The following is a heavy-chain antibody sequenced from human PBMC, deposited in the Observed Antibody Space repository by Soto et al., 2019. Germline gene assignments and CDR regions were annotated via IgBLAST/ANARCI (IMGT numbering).Heavy chain of an antibody. D-gene: IGHD5-12*01. V-gene: IGHV1-2*04. CDR1: GDSFNDYY. J-gene: IGHJ6*03. CDR3: AGKSGGATATLDYFYFYMDV. Sequence: QVQLVQSGAEVRKPGASVTVSCRSSGDSFNDYYIHWVRQAPGQGFEWMGWINPNGGVTKYAQKFQGWVSMTRDTSIRAVYMQVSRLRSDDTAVYYCAGKSGGATATLDYFYFYMDVWGTGATVTVSS. CDR2: INPNGGVT.